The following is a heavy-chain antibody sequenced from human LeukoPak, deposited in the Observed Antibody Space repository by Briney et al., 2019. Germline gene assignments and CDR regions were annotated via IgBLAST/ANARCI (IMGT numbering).Heavy chain of an antibody. D-gene: IGHD4-11*01. CDR2: ISAYNGNT. J-gene: IGHJ3*02. CDR3: ARSSRVTTRAFDI. CDR1: GYTFTNYG. Sequence: WASVTVSCKASGYTFTNYGISWVRQAPGQGLEWMGWISAYNGNTNYAQKLQGRVTMTTDTSTSTAYMELRSLRSDDTAVYYCARSSRVTTRAFDIWGQGTMVTVSS. V-gene: IGHV1-18*01.